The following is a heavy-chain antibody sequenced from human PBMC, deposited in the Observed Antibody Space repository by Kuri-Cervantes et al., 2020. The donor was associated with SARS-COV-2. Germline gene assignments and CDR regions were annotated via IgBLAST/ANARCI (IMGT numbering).Heavy chain of an antibody. J-gene: IGHJ4*02. CDR1: GGSISGSGYY. Sequence: SETLSLTCTVSGGSISGSGYYWAWIRQPPGKGLEWIGHIHYRETTYYNPSLKSRATISVGTSKNQFSLKLSSVTAADTAVYYCARGLRGATNDWGQGTLVTVSS. CDR3: ARGLRGATND. V-gene: IGHV4-39*01. D-gene: IGHD1-26*01. CDR2: IHYRETT.